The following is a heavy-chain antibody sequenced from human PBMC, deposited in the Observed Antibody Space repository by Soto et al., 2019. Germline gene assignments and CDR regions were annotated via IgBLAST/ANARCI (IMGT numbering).Heavy chain of an antibody. CDR1: GYTLTELS. CDR2: FDPEDGET. D-gene: IGHD3-9*01. CDR3: ATNDNLTGSYQRAFDI. Sequence: GASVKVSCKVSGYTLTELSMHWVRQAPGKGLEWMGGFDPEDGETIYAQKFQGRVTMTEDTSTDTAYMELSSLRSEDTAVYYCATNDNLTGSYQRAFDIWGQGTMVIGSS. V-gene: IGHV1-24*01. J-gene: IGHJ3*02.